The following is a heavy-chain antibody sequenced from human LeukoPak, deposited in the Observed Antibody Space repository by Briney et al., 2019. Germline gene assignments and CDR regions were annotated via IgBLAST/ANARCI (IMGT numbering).Heavy chain of an antibody. Sequence: SETLSLTCAVYGGSFSGYYWSWIRQPPGKGLEWIGEINHSGSTNYNPSLKSRVTISVDTSKNQFSLKLSSVTAADTAVYYCARFGSVWYNQFMDVWGKGTTVTVSS. CDR3: ARFGSVWYNQFMDV. CDR1: GGSFSGYY. CDR2: INHSGST. D-gene: IGHD6-19*01. J-gene: IGHJ6*03. V-gene: IGHV4-34*01.